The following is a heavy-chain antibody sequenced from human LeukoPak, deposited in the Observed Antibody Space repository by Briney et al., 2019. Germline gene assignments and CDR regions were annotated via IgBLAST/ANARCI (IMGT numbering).Heavy chain of an antibody. CDR2: IISILGIA. CDR3: ARATLRGYSYNDAFDI. V-gene: IGHV1-69*04. CDR1: GGTFSSYA. Sequence: SVKVSCKASGGTFSSYAISWVRQAPGQGLEWMGRIISILGIANYAQKFQGRVTITADKSTSTAYMELSSLRSEDTAVYYCARATLRGYSYNDAFDIWGQGTMVTVSS. D-gene: IGHD5-18*01. J-gene: IGHJ3*02.